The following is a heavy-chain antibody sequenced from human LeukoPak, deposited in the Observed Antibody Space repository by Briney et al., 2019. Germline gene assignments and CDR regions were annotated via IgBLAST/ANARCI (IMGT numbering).Heavy chain of an antibody. J-gene: IGHJ3*02. Sequence: SETLSLTCTVSGGSISSYHWNWIRQPPGKGLEWIGYIYYTGSTNYNPSLKSRVTISVDTSKNQFSLKLSSVTAADTAVYYCARVKLSYANDLSTFDIWGQGTMVTVSS. CDR1: GGSISSYH. D-gene: IGHD3-16*01. CDR2: IYYTGST. V-gene: IGHV4-59*08. CDR3: ARVKLSYANDLSTFDI.